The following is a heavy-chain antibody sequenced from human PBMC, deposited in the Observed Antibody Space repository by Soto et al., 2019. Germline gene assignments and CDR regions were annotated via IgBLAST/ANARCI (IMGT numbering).Heavy chain of an antibody. Sequence: QVQLVESGGGVVQPGRSLRLSCAASGFTFSSYGMHWVRQAPDKGLEWVAVIRYDGSNKYYVDSVKGRFTISRDNSKNTLNLQMNSLRVEDTAVYYCARDREMVRINNDGMDVWGQGTTVIVSS. CDR2: IRYDGSNK. J-gene: IGHJ6*02. D-gene: IGHD2-8*01. V-gene: IGHV3-33*01. CDR3: ARDREMVRINNDGMDV. CDR1: GFTFSSYG.